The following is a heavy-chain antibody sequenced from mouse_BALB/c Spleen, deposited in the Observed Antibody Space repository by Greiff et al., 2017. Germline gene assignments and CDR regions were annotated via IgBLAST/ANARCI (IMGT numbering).Heavy chain of an antibody. CDR2: INSNGGST. CDR1: GFTFSSYG. V-gene: IGHV5-6-3*01. D-gene: IGHD1-1*01. Sequence: EVKLVESGGGLVQPGGSLKLSCAASGFTFSSYGMSWVRQTPDKRLELVATINSNGGSTYYPDSVKGRFTISRDNAKNTLYLQMSSLKSEDTAMYYCARDFTRVYFDYWGQGTTLTVSS. CDR3: ARDFTRVYFDY. J-gene: IGHJ2*01.